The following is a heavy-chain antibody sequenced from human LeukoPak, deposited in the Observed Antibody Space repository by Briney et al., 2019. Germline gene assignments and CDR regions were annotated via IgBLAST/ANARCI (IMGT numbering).Heavy chain of an antibody. CDR2: IYTSGST. V-gene: IGHV4-4*07. CDR3: ARALPRLYYYDSSGENWFGP. CDR1: GGSISSYY. D-gene: IGHD3-22*01. J-gene: IGHJ5*02. Sequence: PSETLSLTCTVSGGSISSYYWSWIRQPAGKGLEWIGRIYTSGSTNYNPSLKSRVTMSVDTSKNQFSLKLSSVTAADTAVYYCARALPRLYYYDSSGENWFGPWGQGTLVTVSS.